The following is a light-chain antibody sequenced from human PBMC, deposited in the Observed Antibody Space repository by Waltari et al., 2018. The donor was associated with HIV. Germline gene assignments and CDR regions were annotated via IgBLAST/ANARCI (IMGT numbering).Light chain of an antibody. CDR3: CSYAGSYTLRV. Sequence: QSALTQPRSVSGSPGQSVPISCTGTSSDVGAYNYVSWYQQHPGKAPKLMIYDVSKRPSGVPDRFSGSKSGNTASLTISGLQAEDEADYYCCSYAGSYTLRVFGGGTKLTVL. V-gene: IGLV2-11*01. CDR1: SSDVGAYNY. J-gene: IGLJ2*01. CDR2: DVS.